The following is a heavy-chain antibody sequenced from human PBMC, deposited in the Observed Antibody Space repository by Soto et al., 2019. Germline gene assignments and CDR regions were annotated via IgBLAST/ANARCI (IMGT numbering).Heavy chain of an antibody. CDR2: IYYSGST. Sequence: KPSETLSLTCTVSGGSINSGGYHWIWIRQHPGKGLEWIGYIYYSGSTYYNPSLKSRFTISVDTSKNQFSLKLSSVTAADTAIYYCARGKNWFDPWGQGTLVTVSS. CDR1: GGSINSGGYH. CDR3: ARGKNWFDP. V-gene: IGHV4-31*03. J-gene: IGHJ5*02.